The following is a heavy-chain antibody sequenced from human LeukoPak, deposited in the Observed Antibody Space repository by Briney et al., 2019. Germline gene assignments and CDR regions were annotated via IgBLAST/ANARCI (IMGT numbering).Heavy chain of an antibody. CDR3: ARERDYYDSSGFL. Sequence: SETLSLTRTVSGGSISSSSYYWGWIRQPPGKGLEWIGSIYYSGSTYYNPSLKSRVTISVDTSKNQFSLKLSSVTAADTAVYYCARERDYYDSSGFLWGQGTLVTVSS. D-gene: IGHD3-22*01. V-gene: IGHV4-39*02. J-gene: IGHJ4*02. CDR1: GGSISSSSYY. CDR2: IYYSGST.